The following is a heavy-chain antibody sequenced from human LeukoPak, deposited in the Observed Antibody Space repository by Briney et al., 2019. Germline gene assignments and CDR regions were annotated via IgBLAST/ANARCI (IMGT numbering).Heavy chain of an antibody. CDR3: ASPGGYYYYDSSGYYLGY. V-gene: IGHV5-10-1*01. D-gene: IGHD3-22*01. J-gene: IGHJ4*02. Sequence: GESLKISCRGSGYSFTSSWISWARQMPGKGLEWMGRIDPSDSYTNYSPSFQGHVTISADKSISTAYLQWSSLKASDTAMYYCASPGGYYYYDSSGYYLGYWGQGTLVTVSS. CDR1: GYSFTSSW. CDR2: IDPSDSYT.